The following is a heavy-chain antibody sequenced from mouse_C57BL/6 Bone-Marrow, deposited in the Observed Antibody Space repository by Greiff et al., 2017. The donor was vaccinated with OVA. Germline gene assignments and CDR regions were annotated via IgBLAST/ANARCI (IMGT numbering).Heavy chain of an antibody. CDR2: INPSTGGT. V-gene: IGHV1-42*01. J-gene: IGHJ4*01. CDR1: GYSFTGYY. Sequence: EVKLMESGPELVKPGASVKISCKASGYSFTGYYMNWVKQSPEKSLEWIGEINPSTGGTTYNQKFKAKATLTVDKSSSTAYMQLNSLTSEDSAVYYWARGGYYYGSSSYAMDYWGQGTSVTVSS. D-gene: IGHD1-1*01. CDR3: ARGGYYYGSSSYAMDY.